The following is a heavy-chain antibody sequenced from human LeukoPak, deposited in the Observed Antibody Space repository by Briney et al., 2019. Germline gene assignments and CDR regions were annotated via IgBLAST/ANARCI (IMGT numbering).Heavy chain of an antibody. CDR1: GGTFSSHA. V-gene: IGHV1-69*05. CDR2: IIPIFGTA. D-gene: IGHD2-15*01. Sequence: SVKVSCKASGGTFSSHAISWVRQAPGQGLEWMGGIIPIFGTANYAQKFQGRVTITTDESTSTAYMELSSLRSEDTAVYYCARDGCSGGSCYSFNRWFDPWGQGTLVTVSS. CDR3: ARDGCSGGSCYSFNRWFDP. J-gene: IGHJ5*02.